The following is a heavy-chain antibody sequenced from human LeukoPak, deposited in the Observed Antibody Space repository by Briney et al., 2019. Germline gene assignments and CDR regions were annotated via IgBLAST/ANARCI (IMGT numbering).Heavy chain of an antibody. CDR2: ISGSGGST. CDR1: GFTFSSYA. Sequence: GGSLSLSCAASGFTFSSYAMSWVRQAPGKGLEWVSAISGSGGSTYYADSVKGRFTISRDNSKNTLYLQMNSLRAEDTAVYYCATQRWLRRTLDYWGQGTLVTVSS. V-gene: IGHV3-23*01. CDR3: ATQRWLRRTLDY. D-gene: IGHD5-24*01. J-gene: IGHJ4*02.